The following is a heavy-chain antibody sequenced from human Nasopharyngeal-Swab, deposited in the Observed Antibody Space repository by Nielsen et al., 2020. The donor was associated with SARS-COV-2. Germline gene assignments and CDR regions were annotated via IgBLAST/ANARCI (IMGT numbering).Heavy chain of an antibody. D-gene: IGHD3-22*01. CDR3: ARDGTNNYYDSSGYYDA. Sequence: ASVKVSCKASGYTFTSYGISWVRQAPGQGLEWMGWISAYNGNTNYAQKLQGRVTMTTDTSTSTAYMELRSLRSDDTAVYYCARDGTNNYYDSSGYYDAWGQGTLVTVSS. J-gene: IGHJ5*02. CDR1: GYTFTSYG. V-gene: IGHV1-18*01. CDR2: ISAYNGNT.